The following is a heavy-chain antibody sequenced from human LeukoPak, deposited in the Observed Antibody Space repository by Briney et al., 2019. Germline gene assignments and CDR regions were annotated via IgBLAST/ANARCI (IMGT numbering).Heavy chain of an antibody. CDR2: IRQDGSEK. Sequence: GGSLRLSCAASGFTFSSYAMSWVREAPGKGLEWVANIRQDGSEKYYVDSVKGRFTISRDNAKNSLYLQMNSLRAEDTAVYYCEVDVYWGQGTLVTVSS. CDR3: EVDVY. D-gene: IGHD5-12*01. CDR1: GFTFSSYA. V-gene: IGHV3-7*01. J-gene: IGHJ4*02.